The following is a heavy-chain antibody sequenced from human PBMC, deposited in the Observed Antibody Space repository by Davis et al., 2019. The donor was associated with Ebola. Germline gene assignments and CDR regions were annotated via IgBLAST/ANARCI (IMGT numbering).Heavy chain of an antibody. J-gene: IGHJ4*02. CDR2: INKDGSEK. CDR1: GFRLNVYW. Sequence: GGSLRLSCAASGFRLNVYWMNLVRQVPGKGLEWVANINKDGSEKHYVDSVKGRFTISRDNAKNSLYLQMNSLRVEDTGVYYCASGGSSWYGDYYFHYWGQGTQVTVSS. CDR3: ASGGSSWYGDYYFHY. D-gene: IGHD6-13*01. V-gene: IGHV3-7*01.